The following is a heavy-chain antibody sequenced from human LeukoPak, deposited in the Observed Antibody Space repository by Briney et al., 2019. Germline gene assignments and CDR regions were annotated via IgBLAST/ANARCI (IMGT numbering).Heavy chain of an antibody. V-gene: IGHV3-49*04. CDR2: IRSKTFDWTT. CDR1: GFTSKKYG. Sequence: PGGSLRLSCEASGFTSKKYGMHWVRQAPGKGLEWVGLIRSKTFDWTTEYAASVKGRFTISRDNSESIAYLQMNSLTTEDTAVYYCTRGGIVATVGYSFDIWGQGTVVTVSS. J-gene: IGHJ3*02. D-gene: IGHD5-12*01. CDR3: TRGGIVATVGYSFDI.